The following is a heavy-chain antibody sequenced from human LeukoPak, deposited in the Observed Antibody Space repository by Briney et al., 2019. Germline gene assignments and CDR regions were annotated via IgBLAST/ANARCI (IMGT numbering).Heavy chain of an antibody. Sequence: GGSLRLSCAGSGFIFTDVWMSWVRQAPGKGLEWVSVIYSGGSTYYADSVKGRFTVSRDSSKNTVYLQMNSLRVEDTGIYYCARERDSSGYYLGYWGQGTLVTVSS. CDR2: IYSGGST. D-gene: IGHD3-22*01. V-gene: IGHV3-53*01. J-gene: IGHJ4*02. CDR3: ARERDSSGYYLGY. CDR1: GFIFTDVW.